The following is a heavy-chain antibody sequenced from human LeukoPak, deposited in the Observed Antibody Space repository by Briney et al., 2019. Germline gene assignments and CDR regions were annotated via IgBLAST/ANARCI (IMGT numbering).Heavy chain of an antibody. CDR1: GFTFSSYG. Sequence: GGSLRLSCEASGFTFSSYGMHWVRQAPGKGLEWVAVIWYDGSNKYYADSVKGRFTISRDNSKNTLYLQMNSLRAEDTAVYYCARRYSSGWYEGPFDYWGQGTLVTVSS. CDR3: ARRYSSGWYEGPFDY. CDR2: IWYDGSNK. J-gene: IGHJ4*02. V-gene: IGHV3-33*01. D-gene: IGHD6-19*01.